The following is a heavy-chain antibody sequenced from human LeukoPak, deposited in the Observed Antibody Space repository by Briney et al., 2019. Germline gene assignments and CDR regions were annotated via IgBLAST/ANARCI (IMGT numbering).Heavy chain of an antibody. CDR3: ARALRLGELSFDY. V-gene: IGHV1-69*05. D-gene: IGHD3-16*02. CDR2: IIPIFGTA. CDR1: GGTFSSYA. Sequence: SVKVSCKASGGTFSSYAISWVRQAPGQGLEWMGGIIPIFGTANYAQKFRGRVTITTDESTSTAYMELSSLRSEDTAVYYCARALRLGELSFDYWGQGTLVTVSS. J-gene: IGHJ4*02.